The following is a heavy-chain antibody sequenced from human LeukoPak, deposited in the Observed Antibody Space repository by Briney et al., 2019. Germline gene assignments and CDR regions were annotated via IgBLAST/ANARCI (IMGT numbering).Heavy chain of an antibody. Sequence: PGGSLRLSCAASGFTFSSYAMSWVRQAPGRGLEWVSVIYIVGSTYYADSVKGRFTISRDNSKNTVYLQMNSLRAEDTAVYYCAVGYRGANTFDYWGQGTLVTVSS. CDR2: IYIVGST. D-gene: IGHD5-12*01. V-gene: IGHV3-53*01. J-gene: IGHJ4*02. CDR3: AVGYRGANTFDY. CDR1: GFTFSSYA.